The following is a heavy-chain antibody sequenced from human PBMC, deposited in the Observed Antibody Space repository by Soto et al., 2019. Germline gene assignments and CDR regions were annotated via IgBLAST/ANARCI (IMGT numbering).Heavy chain of an antibody. CDR2: ISAYNGNT. CDR1: GYTFTSYG. J-gene: IGHJ6*02. Sequence: ASVKVFCKASGYTFTSYGISWVRQAPGQGLEWMGWISAYNGNTNYAQKLQGRVTMTTDTSTSTAYMELRSLRSDDTAVYYCARDRDWYQLLSLWGGLTYYYYGMDVWGQGTTVTVSS. D-gene: IGHD2-2*01. CDR3: ARDRDWYQLLSLWGGLTYYYYGMDV. V-gene: IGHV1-18*04.